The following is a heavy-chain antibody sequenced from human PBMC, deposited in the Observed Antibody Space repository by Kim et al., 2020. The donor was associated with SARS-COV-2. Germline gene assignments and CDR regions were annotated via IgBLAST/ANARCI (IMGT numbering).Heavy chain of an antibody. Sequence: GYAQKFQGRVTVTRDNSIRTAYLELSNLRSEDTAVYYGARTTSGWPNWFDSWGQGTLVTVSS. D-gene: IGHD6-19*01. V-gene: IGHV1-8*01. CDR3: ARTTSGWPNWFDS. J-gene: IGHJ5*01.